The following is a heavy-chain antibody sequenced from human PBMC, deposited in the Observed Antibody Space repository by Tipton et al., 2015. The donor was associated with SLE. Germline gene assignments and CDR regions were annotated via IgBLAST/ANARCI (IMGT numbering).Heavy chain of an antibody. D-gene: IGHD1-26*01. Sequence: TLSLTCTVSGGSISSGSYYWTWIRQPAGKGLELIGRIYNSGSTTYSPSLKSRVTISLDTSKNQISLKLSSVTAADTAVYYCARVGASISAFDVWGQGTMVTVSS. V-gene: IGHV4-61*02. CDR1: GGSISSGSYY. CDR3: ARVGASISAFDV. J-gene: IGHJ3*01. CDR2: IYNSGST.